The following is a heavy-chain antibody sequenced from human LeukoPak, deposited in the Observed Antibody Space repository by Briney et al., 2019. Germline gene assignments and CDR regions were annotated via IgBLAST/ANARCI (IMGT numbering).Heavy chain of an antibody. Sequence: PGGSLRLSCAASGFTVSSTYMSRVRQAPWGEQEWVSIMYSAGSKYYADSRKGRFTLSRDNSKNTLYLQVNSLRAEDTAVYDCAKGPCTNGICWLDWGQGALVTVSS. J-gene: IGHJ4*02. CDR1: GFTVSSTY. V-gene: IGHV3-53*01. CDR3: AKGPCTNGICWLD. CDR2: MYSAGSK. D-gene: IGHD2-8*01.